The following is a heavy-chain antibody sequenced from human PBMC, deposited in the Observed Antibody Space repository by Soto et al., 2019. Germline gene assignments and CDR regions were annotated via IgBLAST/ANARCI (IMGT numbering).Heavy chain of an antibody. J-gene: IGHJ3*02. CDR1: GFTFTSYA. V-gene: IGHV3-30-3*01. CDR3: ARDQPYGDYVASAFDI. D-gene: IGHD4-17*01. Sequence: QVQLVESGGGVVQPGRSVRLSCAASGFTFTSYAMHWVRQAPGKGLEWVAVISYDGSNKYYADSVKGRFTISRDNSKNTLYLQMNSLRAEDTAVYYCARDQPYGDYVASAFDIWGQGTMVTVSS. CDR2: ISYDGSNK.